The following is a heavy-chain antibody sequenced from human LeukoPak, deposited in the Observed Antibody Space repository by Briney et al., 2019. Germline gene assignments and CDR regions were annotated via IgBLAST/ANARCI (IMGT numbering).Heavy chain of an antibody. Sequence: GGSLRLSCAASGFTFSSYAMSWVRQAPGKGLEWVSYISSSSSTIYYADSVKGRFTISRDNAKNSLYLQMNSLRAEDTAVYYCARDPPALYDSSGYYDYWGQGTLVTVSS. CDR3: ARDPPALYDSSGYYDY. V-gene: IGHV3-48*01. J-gene: IGHJ4*02. CDR2: ISSSSSTI. CDR1: GFTFSSYA. D-gene: IGHD3-22*01.